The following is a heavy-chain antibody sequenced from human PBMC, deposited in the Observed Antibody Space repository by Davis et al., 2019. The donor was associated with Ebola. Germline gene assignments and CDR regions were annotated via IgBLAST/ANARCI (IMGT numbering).Heavy chain of an antibody. J-gene: IGHJ6*02. D-gene: IGHD3-3*01. CDR1: GGSFSGYY. V-gene: IGHV4-34*01. Sequence: SETLSLTCAVYGGSFSGYYWSWIRQPPGKGLEWIGEINHSGSTNYNPSLKSRVTISVDTSKNQFSLKLSSVTAADTAVYYCASGITIFGVVSNYYYYGMDVWGQETTVTVSS. CDR2: INHSGST. CDR3: ASGITIFGVVSNYYYYGMDV.